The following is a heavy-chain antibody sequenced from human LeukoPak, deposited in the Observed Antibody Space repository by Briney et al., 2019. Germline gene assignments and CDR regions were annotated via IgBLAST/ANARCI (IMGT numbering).Heavy chain of an antibody. Sequence: ASVKVSCKASGYTFTSYDINWVRQATGQGLEWMGWMNPNSGNTGYAQKFQGRVTMTRNTSISTAYMELSSLRSEDTAVYYCAVDLNVLDMFDYWGQGILVTVSS. D-gene: IGHD2-2*03. CDR1: GYTFTSYD. CDR2: MNPNSGNT. J-gene: IGHJ4*02. CDR3: AVDLNVLDMFDY. V-gene: IGHV1-8*01.